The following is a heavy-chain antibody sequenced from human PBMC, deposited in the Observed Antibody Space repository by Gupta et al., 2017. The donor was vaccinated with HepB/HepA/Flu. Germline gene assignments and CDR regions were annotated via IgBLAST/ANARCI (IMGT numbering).Heavy chain of an antibody. J-gene: IGHJ3*02. V-gene: IGHV3-48*02. CDR2: ISSSSSTI. D-gene: IGHD6-13*01. CDR3: ARDCNIAAAGTDAFDI. CDR1: GFTFSSYS. Sequence: EVQLVESGGGLVQPGGSLRLSCAASGFTFSSYSMNWVRQAPGKGLEWVSYISSSSSTIYYADSVKGRFTISRDNAKNSLYLQMNSLRDEDTAVYYCARDCNIAAAGTDAFDIWGQGTMVTVSS.